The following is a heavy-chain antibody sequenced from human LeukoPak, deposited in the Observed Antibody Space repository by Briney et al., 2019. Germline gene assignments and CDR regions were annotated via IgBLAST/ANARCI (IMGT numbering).Heavy chain of an antibody. J-gene: IGHJ5*02. V-gene: IGHV3-23*01. CDR3: AKVRDSATVTGRFDN. CDR2: ISGGGGST. CDR1: GFTFSNYA. Sequence: PGGSLRLSCAASGFTFSNYALSWVRQAPGEGLEWVSGISGGGGSTYYADSVKGRFTISRDKSKNTLYLQMDSLRAEDTAVYYCAKVRDSATVTGRFDNWGQGTMVTVSS. D-gene: IGHD4-17*01.